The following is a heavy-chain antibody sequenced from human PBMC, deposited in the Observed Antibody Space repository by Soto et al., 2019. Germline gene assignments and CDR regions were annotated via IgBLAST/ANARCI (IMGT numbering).Heavy chain of an antibody. Sequence: ASVKVSCKASGYTFTSYDINWVRQATGQGLEWMGWMNPNSGNTGYAQKFQGRVTMTRNTSISTAYMELSSLRSEDTAVYYCARERTGEIYYYYGMDVWGQGTTVTVSS. J-gene: IGHJ6*02. CDR3: ARERTGEIYYYYGMDV. CDR1: GYTFTSYD. D-gene: IGHD7-27*01. CDR2: MNPNSGNT. V-gene: IGHV1-8*01.